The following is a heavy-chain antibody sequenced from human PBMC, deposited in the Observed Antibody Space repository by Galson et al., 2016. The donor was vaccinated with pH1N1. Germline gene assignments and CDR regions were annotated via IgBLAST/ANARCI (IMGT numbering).Heavy chain of an antibody. D-gene: IGHD3-10*01. V-gene: IGHV1-69-2*01. J-gene: IGHJ5*02. CDR3: EIEGIRVVGSVDL. CDR1: GFTFTDYY. CDR2: IDPEDGET. Sequence: VKVSCKVSGFTFTDYYMHWVQQAPGRGLEWMGLIDPEDGETKYAERFQGRVTITADTSTDTAYLELNSLRSEETAVYYCEIEGIRVVGSVDLWGQGTLVTVSS.